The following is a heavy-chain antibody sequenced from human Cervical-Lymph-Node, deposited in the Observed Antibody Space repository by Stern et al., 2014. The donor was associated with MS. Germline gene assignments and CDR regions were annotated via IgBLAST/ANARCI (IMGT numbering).Heavy chain of an antibody. CDR2: IYHSGTT. D-gene: IGHD4-11*01. J-gene: IGHJ4*02. V-gene: IGHV4-4*02. CDR3: ARRDLTTLYLDS. Sequence: VQLVESGPGLVKPSGTLSLTCAVSGGSINNSNWWSWVRQSPGKGLEWIGEIYHSGTTNYNPSLKSRVTMSVDKSKNQFSLKLTSGTAADTAVYYCARRDLTTLYLDSWGQGALVTVSS. CDR1: GGSINNSNW.